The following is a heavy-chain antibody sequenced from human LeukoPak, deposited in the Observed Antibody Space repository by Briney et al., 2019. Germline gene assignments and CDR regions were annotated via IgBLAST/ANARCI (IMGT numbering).Heavy chain of an antibody. CDR1: VYTFTGYY. J-gene: IGHJ6*02. Sequence: ASVKVSCKASVYTFTGYYMHWVRQAPGQGLEWMGWINPNSGGTNYAQKFQGRVTMTRDTSISTAYMELSRLRSDDTAVYYCARDYDCGDYGYYGMDVWGQGTTVTVSS. D-gene: IGHD4-17*01. CDR2: INPNSGGT. V-gene: IGHV1-2*02. CDR3: ARDYDCGDYGYYGMDV.